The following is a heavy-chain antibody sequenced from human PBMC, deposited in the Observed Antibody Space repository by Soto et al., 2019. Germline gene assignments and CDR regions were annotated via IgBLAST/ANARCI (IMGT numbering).Heavy chain of an antibody. CDR1: GYTFTSYG. CDR2: ISAYNGNT. J-gene: IGHJ6*02. Sequence: VASVKVSCKXSGYTFTSYGISWVRQAPGQGLEWMGWISAYNGNTNYAQKLQGRVTMTTDTSTSTAYMELRSLRSDDTAVYYCARDAFAFWSGYYMDYGMDVWGQGTTVTVSS. D-gene: IGHD3-3*01. CDR3: ARDAFAFWSGYYMDYGMDV. V-gene: IGHV1-18*04.